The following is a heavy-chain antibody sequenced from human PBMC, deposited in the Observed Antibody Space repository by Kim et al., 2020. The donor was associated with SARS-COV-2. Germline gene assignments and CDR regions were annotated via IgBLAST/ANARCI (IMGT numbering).Heavy chain of an antibody. D-gene: IGHD3-10*01. Sequence: KGRFTISRENAKNSLYLQMNSLRAGDTAVYYCARGVMVQGPLYYYYYYMDVWGKGTTVTVSS. J-gene: IGHJ6*03. CDR3: ARGVMVQGPLYYYYYYMDV. V-gene: IGHV3-13*01.